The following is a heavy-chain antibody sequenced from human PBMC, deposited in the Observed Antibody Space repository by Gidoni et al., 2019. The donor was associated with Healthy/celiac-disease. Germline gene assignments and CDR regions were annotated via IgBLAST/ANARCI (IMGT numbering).Heavy chain of an antibody. V-gene: IGHV1-46*01. CDR2: INPSGGST. Sequence: QVQLVQSGAEVKKPGASVKVSCKASGYTFTSYYMHWVRQAPGQGLEWMGIINPSGGSTSYAQKFQGRVTMTRDTSTSTVYMELSSLRSEDTAVYYCARETSRDYYDSSGYDDYWGQGTLVTVSS. D-gene: IGHD3-22*01. J-gene: IGHJ4*02. CDR3: ARETSRDYYDSSGYDDY. CDR1: GYTFTSYY.